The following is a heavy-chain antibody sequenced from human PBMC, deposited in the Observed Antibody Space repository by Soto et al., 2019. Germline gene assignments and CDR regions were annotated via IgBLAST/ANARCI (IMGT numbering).Heavy chain of an antibody. J-gene: IGHJ4*02. CDR3: STGGYTYGYLGTVFDY. V-gene: IGHV3-23*01. CDR1: GFGLIDFA. D-gene: IGHD5-18*01. CDR2: ISGSGSDT. Sequence: GGSLRLSCVASGFGLIDFAMSWVRQAPGKGLQWVSAISGSGSDTYYADSVKGRFTISRDTSKNTLYLQMNILKTEDTAVYYCSTGGYTYGYLGTVFDYWGQGTLVTVSS.